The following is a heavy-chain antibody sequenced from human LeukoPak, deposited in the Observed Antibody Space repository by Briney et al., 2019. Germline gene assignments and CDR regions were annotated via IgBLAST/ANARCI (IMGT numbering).Heavy chain of an antibody. D-gene: IGHD2-2*01. V-gene: IGHV4-4*07. CDR3: ARSCSSTSCYGWFDP. CDR1: GGSISSYY. Sequence: SETLSLTCTVSGGSISSYYWSWIRQPAGKGLEWIGRIYTSGSTNYNPSLKSRVTMSVDTSKNQFSLKLSSVTAADTAVYYCARSCSSTSCYGWFDPWGQGTLVTVSS. J-gene: IGHJ5*02. CDR2: IYTSGST.